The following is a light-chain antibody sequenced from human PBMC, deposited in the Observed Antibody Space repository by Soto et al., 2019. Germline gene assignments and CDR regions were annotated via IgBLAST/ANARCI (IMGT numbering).Light chain of an antibody. V-gene: IGKV1-5*03. CDR3: HQYTVSWA. Sequence: DIQMTQSPSTLSASVGDRVTITCRASQRVNDWMAWYQQKPGKAPKLLIYKGSILENGVPSRFSGGGAGTEFTLTISSLQPDDFATYYGHQYTVSWAFGPGTKL. CDR1: QRVNDW. J-gene: IGKJ1*01. CDR2: KGS.